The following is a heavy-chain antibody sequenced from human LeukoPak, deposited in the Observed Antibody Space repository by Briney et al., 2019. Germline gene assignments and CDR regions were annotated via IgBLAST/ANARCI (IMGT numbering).Heavy chain of an antibody. J-gene: IGHJ6*02. CDR1: GFTFSSYW. CDR2: INQDGIEK. V-gene: IGHV3-7*01. CDR3: VRAHLVRGVIRNYYYGMDV. Sequence: GGSLRLSCAAPGFTFSSYWMSWVRQAPGKGLEWVANINQDGIEKYYVDSVKGRVITSRDNAKNSLYLQMNSLRAEDTAVYYCVRAHLVRGVIRNYYYGMDVWGQGTTVTVSS. D-gene: IGHD3-10*01.